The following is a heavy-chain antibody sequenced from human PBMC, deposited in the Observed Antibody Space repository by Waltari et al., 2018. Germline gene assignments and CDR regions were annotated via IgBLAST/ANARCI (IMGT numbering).Heavy chain of an antibody. D-gene: IGHD2-15*01. Sequence: QLQLQESGPGLVKPSETLSLTCTVSGGSISSSSYYWGWIRQPPGKGLEWIGSIYYSGSTYYNPSLKSRVTISVDTSKNQFSLKLSSVTAADTAVYYCARDGGTMADTLYYYYYGMDVWGQGTTVTVSS. CDR1: GGSISSSSYY. CDR3: ARDGGTMADTLYYYYYGMDV. CDR2: IYYSGST. J-gene: IGHJ6*02. V-gene: IGHV4-39*07.